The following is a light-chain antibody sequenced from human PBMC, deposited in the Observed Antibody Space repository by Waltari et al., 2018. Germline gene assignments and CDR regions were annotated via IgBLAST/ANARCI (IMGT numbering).Light chain of an antibody. V-gene: IGLV1-44*01. CDR3: AAWDDSMNGQVV. CDR1: SSNIGSNT. CDR2: TTD. J-gene: IGLJ3*02. Sequence: QSVLTQPPSASGTPGQRVIISCAGGSSNIGSNTVNWYQQFPGTAPKLLIHTTDKRPSGVPDRVSASKSGTSASLAISGLQSEDEADYYCAAWDDSMNGQVVFGGGTKVTVL.